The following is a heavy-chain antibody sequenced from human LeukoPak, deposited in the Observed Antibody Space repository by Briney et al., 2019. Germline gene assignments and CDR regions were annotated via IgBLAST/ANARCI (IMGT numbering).Heavy chain of an antibody. CDR2: INHSGST. D-gene: IGHD1-14*01. J-gene: IGHJ5*02. CDR1: GGSFSGYY. CDR3: ASDLSDDHGQFDP. Sequence: SETLSLTCAVYGGSFSGYYWSWIRQPPGKGLEWIGEINHSGSTNYNPSLKSRVTISVDTSKNQFSLKLSSVTAADTAVYYCASDLSDDHGQFDPWGQGTLVTVSS. V-gene: IGHV4-34*01.